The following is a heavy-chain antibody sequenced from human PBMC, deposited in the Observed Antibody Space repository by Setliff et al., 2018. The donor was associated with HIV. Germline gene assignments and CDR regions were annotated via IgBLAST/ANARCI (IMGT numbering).Heavy chain of an antibody. CDR3: ARLGAVAGPFGRFDP. CDR2: IYHTGST. V-gene: IGHV4-39*01. D-gene: IGHD6-19*01. J-gene: IGHJ5*02. Sequence: PSETLSLTCTVSGGFISSSSYYWAWIRQPPGKGLEWVGHIYHTGSTYYNPSLKSRVSISVATSKSRFSLNIYSVTAAGTAVYYCARLGAVAGPFGRFDPWGQGTLGTVS. CDR1: GGFISSSSYY.